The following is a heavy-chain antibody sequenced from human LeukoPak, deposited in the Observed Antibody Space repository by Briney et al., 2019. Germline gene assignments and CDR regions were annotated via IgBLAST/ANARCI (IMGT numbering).Heavy chain of an antibody. D-gene: IGHD1-7*01. CDR1: GFSIGSYE. V-gene: IGHV3-48*03. CDR2: ISSSGSTI. Sequence: GGSLRLSCAASGFSIGSYEMNWVRQAPGKGLEWVSHISSSGSTIWYADSVKGRFTISRDNAKNSLYLQMNSLRAEDTAVYYCARVELAPYYYYMDVWGKGTTVTVSS. J-gene: IGHJ6*03. CDR3: ARVELAPYYYYMDV.